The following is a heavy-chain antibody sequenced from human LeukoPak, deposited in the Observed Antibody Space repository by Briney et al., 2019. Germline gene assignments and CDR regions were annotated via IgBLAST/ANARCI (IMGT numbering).Heavy chain of an antibody. Sequence: GGSLRLPCAASGFTFSGSAMHWVRQASGKGLEWVGRIRSKANSYATAYAASVKGRFTISRDDSKNTAYLQMNSLKTEDTAVYYCTTVPREWLLITPVSPYGYWGQGTLVTVSS. V-gene: IGHV3-73*01. J-gene: IGHJ4*02. CDR2: IRSKANSYAT. D-gene: IGHD3-3*01. CDR3: TTVPREWLLITPVSPYGY. CDR1: GFTFSGSA.